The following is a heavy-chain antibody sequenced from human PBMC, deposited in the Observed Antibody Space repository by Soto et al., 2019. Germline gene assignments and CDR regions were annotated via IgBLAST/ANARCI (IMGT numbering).Heavy chain of an antibody. D-gene: IGHD3-22*01. CDR1: GYSFTTYG. Sequence: QIQLVQSGTEVKRSGASVKVSCKTSGYSFTTYGLSWVRQAPGRGLEWVGWISGYNGNTNYAQKFQGTVILTTDTPTTKGYMDIKSLSSVETAVYYCVRDTYYYHSSGPAPFEYWGQGTQVTVSS. J-gene: IGHJ4*02. CDR3: VRDTYYYHSSGPAPFEY. V-gene: IGHV1-18*01. CDR2: ISGYNGNT.